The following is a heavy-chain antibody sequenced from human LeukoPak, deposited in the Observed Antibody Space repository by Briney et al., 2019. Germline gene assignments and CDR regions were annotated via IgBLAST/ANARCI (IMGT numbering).Heavy chain of an antibody. D-gene: IGHD3-3*01. CDR2: IRNDGSNK. Sequence: GGSLRLSCAASGFTFSSDGMHWVRQAPGKGLEWVAFIRNDGSNKYYADSVKGRFTTSRDNSKNSLYLQMNSLRAEDTAVYYCARDEARGYDFRPQDHWGQGTLVSVSS. CDR1: GFTFSSDG. V-gene: IGHV3-30*02. CDR3: ARDEARGYDFRPQDH. J-gene: IGHJ4*02.